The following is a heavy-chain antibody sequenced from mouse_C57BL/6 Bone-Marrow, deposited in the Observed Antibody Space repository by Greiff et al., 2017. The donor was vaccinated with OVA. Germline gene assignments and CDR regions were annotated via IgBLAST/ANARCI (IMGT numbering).Heavy chain of an antibody. Sequence: DVQLVESGGGLVKPGGSLKLSCAASGFTFSSYTMSWVRQTPEKRLEWVATISGGGGHTYYPDSVKGRFTISRDNAKNTLYLQMSSLRSEDTALYYCARYSLYYDYDGYYCDDWGQGTTLTVSS. D-gene: IGHD2-4*01. CDR3: ARYSLYYDYDGYYCDD. J-gene: IGHJ2*01. V-gene: IGHV5-9*01. CDR2: ISGGGGHT. CDR1: GFTFSSYT.